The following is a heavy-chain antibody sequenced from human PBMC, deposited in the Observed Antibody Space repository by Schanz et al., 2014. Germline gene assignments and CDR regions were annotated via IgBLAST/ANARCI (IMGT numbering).Heavy chain of an antibody. CDR2: IKQDGSEK. J-gene: IGHJ6*02. CDR3: AKDVRPVANTVHFYYMDV. V-gene: IGHV3-33*06. D-gene: IGHD6-19*01. Sequence: QVQLVESGGGVVQPGRSLRLSCAASGFTFRSYGMHWVRQAPGKGLEWVANIKQDGSEKYYADSVKGRFTISRDNSKDTLYLQMSGLTPEDTAVYYCAKDVRPVANTVHFYYMDVWGRGTTVTVSS. CDR1: GFTFRSYG.